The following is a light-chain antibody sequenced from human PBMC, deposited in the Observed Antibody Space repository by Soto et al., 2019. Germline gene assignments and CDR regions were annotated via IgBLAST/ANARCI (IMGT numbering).Light chain of an antibody. CDR1: SSDVGGYNY. Sequence: QSALTQPASVSGSPGQSITISCTGTSSDVGGYNYVSWYQQHPGKAPKLMIYDVSNRPSGVSTRFSGSKSGNTASLTISGRQAEDEADYYCSSYTSSSTGVVFGGGTKLTVL. CDR3: SSYTSSSTGVV. CDR2: DVS. J-gene: IGLJ2*01. V-gene: IGLV2-14*01.